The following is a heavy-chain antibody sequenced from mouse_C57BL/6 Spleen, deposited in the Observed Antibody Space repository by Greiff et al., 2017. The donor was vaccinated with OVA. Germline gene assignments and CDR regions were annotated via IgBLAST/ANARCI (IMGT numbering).Heavy chain of an antibody. V-gene: IGHV5-6*02. Sequence: DVKLVESGGDLVKPGGSLKLSCAASGFTFSSYGMSWVRQTPDKRLEWVATISSGGSYTYYPDSVKGRFTISRENAKNTLYLQMSSLKSEDTAMYYCARQGSNYWFAYWGQGTLVTVSA. CDR2: ISSGGSYT. CDR1: GFTFSSYG. D-gene: IGHD2-5*01. CDR3: ARQGSNYWFAY. J-gene: IGHJ3*01.